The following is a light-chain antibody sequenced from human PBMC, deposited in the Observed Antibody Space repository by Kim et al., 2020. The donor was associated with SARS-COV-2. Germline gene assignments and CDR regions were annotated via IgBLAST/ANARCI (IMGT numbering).Light chain of an antibody. CDR1: NSSIGAGFD. V-gene: IGLV1-40*01. Sequence: VTISCTGRNSSIGAGFDVHWYQQLPGTAPKLLISDNNNRPSGVPDRFSSSKSGTYASLAIAGLQAEDEADYYCQYYDISLGGFIIFGAGTQLTVL. CDR2: DNN. CDR3: QYYDISLGGFII. J-gene: IGLJ2*01.